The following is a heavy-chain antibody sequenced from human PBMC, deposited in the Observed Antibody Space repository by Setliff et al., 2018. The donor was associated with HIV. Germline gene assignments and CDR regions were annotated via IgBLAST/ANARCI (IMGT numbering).Heavy chain of an antibody. CDR2: FYYSGTT. CDR1: GGSISSGTYY. CDR3: ATTAAAGVRGNAFDI. D-gene: IGHD6-13*01. Sequence: SETLSLTCTVSGGSISSGTYYWGWIRQPPGKGLEWIGSFYYSGTTDYKPSLKSRVTISVDTSKNQFALKLSSVTAADTAVYYCATTAAAGVRGNAFDIWGQGTMVTVSS. J-gene: IGHJ3*02. V-gene: IGHV4-39*06.